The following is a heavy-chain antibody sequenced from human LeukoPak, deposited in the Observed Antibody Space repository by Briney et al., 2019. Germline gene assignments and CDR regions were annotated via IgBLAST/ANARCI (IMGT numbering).Heavy chain of an antibody. Sequence: SETLSLTCTVSGGSISSSSYYWGWIRQPPGKGLEWIGSIYYSGSTYYNPSLKSRVTISVDTSTNQFSLKLSSVTAADTAVYYCARVYDFWSGYYPNYYFDYWGQGTLVTVSS. D-gene: IGHD3-3*01. CDR1: GGSISSSSYY. J-gene: IGHJ4*02. CDR3: ARVYDFWSGYYPNYYFDY. V-gene: IGHV4-39*07. CDR2: IYYSGST.